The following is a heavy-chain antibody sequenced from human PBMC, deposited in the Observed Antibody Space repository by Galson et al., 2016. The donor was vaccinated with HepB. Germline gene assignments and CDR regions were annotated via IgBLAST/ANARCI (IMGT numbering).Heavy chain of an antibody. CDR3: ARDFPSSTWRFRPDY. CDR2: ISAYNGNT. J-gene: IGHJ4*02. D-gene: IGHD6-13*01. V-gene: IGHV1-18*04. Sequence: SVKVSCKASGFTFTNYGFSWVRQAPGQGLEWMGWISAYNGNTNYAQRLQGRVTMTTDTTTSTAYMELRSLRSDDTAVYFCARDFPSSTWRFRPDYWGQGTLVTVSS. CDR1: GFTFTNYG.